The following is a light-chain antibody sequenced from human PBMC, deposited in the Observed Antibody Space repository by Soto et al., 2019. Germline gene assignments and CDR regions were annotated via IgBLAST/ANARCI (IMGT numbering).Light chain of an antibody. Sequence: EIVMTQSPATLSVSPGERATLSCRASQSVRSNLAWYQQEPGQAPRLLIYDASNRATGIPARFSGSGSGTDFTLTISSLEPEDFAVHYCQHRNNWPALFGQVTRLENK. CDR2: DAS. CDR1: QSVRSN. V-gene: IGKV3-11*01. J-gene: IGKJ5*01. CDR3: QHRNNWPAL.